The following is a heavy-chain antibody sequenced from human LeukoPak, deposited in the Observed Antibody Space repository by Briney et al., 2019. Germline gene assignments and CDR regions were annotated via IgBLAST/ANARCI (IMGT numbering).Heavy chain of an antibody. J-gene: IGHJ4*02. CDR1: GGSISSSSYY. V-gene: IGHV4-39*01. CDR3: ARRASSGWYYFDY. D-gene: IGHD6-19*01. CDR2: TYYSGST. Sequence: SETLSLTCAVSGGSISSSSYYWGWIRQPPGKGLEWIGSTYYSGSTYYNPSLKSRVTISVDTSKNQFSLKLSSVTAADTAVYYCARRASSGWYYFDYWGQGTLVTVSS.